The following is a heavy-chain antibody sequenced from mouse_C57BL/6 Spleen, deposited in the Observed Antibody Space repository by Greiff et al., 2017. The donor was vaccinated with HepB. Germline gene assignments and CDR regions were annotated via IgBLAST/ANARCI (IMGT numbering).Heavy chain of an antibody. Sequence: QVQLKQPGAELVMPGASVKLSCKASGYTFTSYWMHWVKQRPGQGLEWIGEIDPSDSYTNYNQKFKGKSTLTVYKSSSTAYMQLSSLTSEDSAVYYCARLGLDYWGQGTTLTVSS. V-gene: IGHV1-69*01. CDR3: ARLGLDY. CDR2: IDPSDSYT. J-gene: IGHJ2*01. CDR1: GYTFTSYW. D-gene: IGHD4-1*01.